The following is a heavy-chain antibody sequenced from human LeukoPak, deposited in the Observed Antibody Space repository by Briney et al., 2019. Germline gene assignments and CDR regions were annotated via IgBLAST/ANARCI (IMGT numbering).Heavy chain of an antibody. CDR2: ISWNSGLI. V-gene: IGHV3-9*01. Sequence: PGGSLRLSCAVSGFTFDKYAMHWVRQAPGKGLEWVSGISWNSGLIDYADSVKGRFTISRDNAKNSLYLQMNSLKAEDTAFYYCAKVGIFGLVTYYFDYWGQGTLVTVSS. J-gene: IGHJ4*02. CDR1: GFTFDKYA. CDR3: AKVGIFGLVTYYFDY. D-gene: IGHD3/OR15-3a*01.